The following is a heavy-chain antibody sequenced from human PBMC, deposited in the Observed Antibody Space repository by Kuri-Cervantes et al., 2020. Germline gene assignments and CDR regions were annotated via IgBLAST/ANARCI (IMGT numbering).Heavy chain of an antibody. D-gene: IGHD3-10*01. CDR3: AKDGRSAYGSGSYVENYYYYYGMDV. CDR1: GFTFDDYA. Sequence: SLKISCAASGFTFDDYAMHWVRQAPGKGLEWVSGISWNSGSIGYADSVTGRFTISRDNAKNSLYLQMNSLRAEDTALYYCAKDGRSAYGSGSYVENYYYYYGMDVWGQGTTVTVSS. V-gene: IGHV3-9*01. J-gene: IGHJ6*02. CDR2: ISWNSGSI.